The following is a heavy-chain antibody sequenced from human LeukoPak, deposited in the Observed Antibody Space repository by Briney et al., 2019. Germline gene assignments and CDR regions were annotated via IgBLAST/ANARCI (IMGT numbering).Heavy chain of an antibody. V-gene: IGHV4-38-2*02. Sequence: SETLSLTCTVSGYSISSGYYWGWIRQPPGKGLEWIGSIYHSGSTYYNLSLKSRVTISVETSNNQFSLKLSSVTAADTAVYFCARGPGGTYNPYYLDYWGQGTLVTVSS. CDR1: GYSISSGYY. J-gene: IGHJ4*02. CDR3: ARGPGGTYNPYYLDY. D-gene: IGHD1-26*01. CDR2: IYHSGST.